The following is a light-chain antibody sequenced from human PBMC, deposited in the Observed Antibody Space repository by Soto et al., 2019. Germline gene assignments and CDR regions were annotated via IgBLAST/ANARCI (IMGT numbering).Light chain of an antibody. V-gene: IGLV2-14*01. CDR1: SSDVGGYDY. Sequence: QSALTQPASESGSPGQSITISCTGTSSDVGGYDYVSWYQQHPGKAPKVMIYEVSNRPSGVSNRFSGSKSGNTASLTISGLQAEDEADYYCSSYASSSTVVFGGGTKLTVL. CDR3: SSYASSSTVV. CDR2: EVS. J-gene: IGLJ2*01.